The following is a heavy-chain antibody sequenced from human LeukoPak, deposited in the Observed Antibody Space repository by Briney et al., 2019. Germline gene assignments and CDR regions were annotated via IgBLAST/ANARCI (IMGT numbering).Heavy chain of an antibody. CDR1: GGSFSGYY. Sequence: SETLSLTCAVYGGSFSGYYWSWISQPPGKGLEWIGEINHSGSNTYHPTPKSRVTISVKTSKNQSSLKLSSLTAAETSVYYCARVGYGNVDYWGQGPLATVSS. D-gene: IGHD5-18*01. CDR3: ARVGYGNVDY. J-gene: IGHJ4*02. CDR2: INHSGSN. V-gene: IGHV4-34*01.